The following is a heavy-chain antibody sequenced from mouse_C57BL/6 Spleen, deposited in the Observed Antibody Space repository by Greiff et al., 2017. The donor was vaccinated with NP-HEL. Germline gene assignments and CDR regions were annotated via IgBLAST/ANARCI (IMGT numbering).Heavy chain of an antibody. CDR1: GYTFTSYW. Sequence: QQSCKASGYTFTSYWMQWVKQRPGQGLEWIGEIDPSDSDTNYNQKFKGKATLTVDTSSSTAYMQLSSLTSEDSAVYYCAPYYGSSPPFAYWGQGTLVTVSA. CDR2: IDPSDSDT. D-gene: IGHD1-1*01. V-gene: IGHV1-50*01. CDR3: APYYGSSPPFAY. J-gene: IGHJ3*01.